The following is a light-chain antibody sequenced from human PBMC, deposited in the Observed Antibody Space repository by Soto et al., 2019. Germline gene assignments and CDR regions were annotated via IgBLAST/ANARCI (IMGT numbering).Light chain of an antibody. J-gene: IGKJ2*01. CDR1: QSVSSSY. V-gene: IGKV3-20*01. Sequence: EIVLTQSPGTLSLSPGERATLYCRASQSVSSSYLAWHQQKPGQAPRLLIYGASSRATGIPDRFSGGGSGTDVTLTISRLEPEDFAVYYCQQYGSSPYTFGQGTKLEIK. CDR2: GAS. CDR3: QQYGSSPYT.